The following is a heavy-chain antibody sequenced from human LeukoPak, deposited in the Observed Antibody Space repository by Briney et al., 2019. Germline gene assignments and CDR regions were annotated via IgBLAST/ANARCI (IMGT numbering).Heavy chain of an antibody. CDR3: ARGMTVTTSIYCDY. Sequence: SETLSLTCTVSGGSISSYYWSWIRQPPGKGLEWIGYIYYSGSTNYNPSLKTRVTISVDTSKNQFSLKLSSVTAADTAVYYCARGMTVTTSIYCDYWGQGTRVTVSS. V-gene: IGHV4-59*01. J-gene: IGHJ4*02. D-gene: IGHD4-17*01. CDR1: GGSISSYY. CDR2: IYYSGST.